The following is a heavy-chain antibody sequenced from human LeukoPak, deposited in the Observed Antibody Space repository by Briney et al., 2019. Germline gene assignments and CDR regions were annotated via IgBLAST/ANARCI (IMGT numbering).Heavy chain of an antibody. Sequence: SETLSLTCTVSGYSISSGYYWGWIRQPPGKGLEWIAIMYHSGSTYYNPSLKSRVTISVDTSKNQFSLKLSSVTAADTAVYYCARAGGSRNNWFDPWGQGTLVTVSS. J-gene: IGHJ5*02. D-gene: IGHD1-26*01. V-gene: IGHV4-38-2*02. CDR1: GYSISSGYY. CDR3: ARAGGSRNNWFDP. CDR2: MYHSGST.